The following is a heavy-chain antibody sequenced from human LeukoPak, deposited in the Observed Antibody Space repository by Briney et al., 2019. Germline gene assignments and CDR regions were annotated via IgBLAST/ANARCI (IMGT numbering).Heavy chain of an antibody. CDR2: IYSGGST. Sequence: GGSLRLSCAASGFTVSSNYMSWVRQAPGKGLEWVSVIYSGGSTYYADFVKGRFTIYRDNSKNTLYLQMNSLRAEETAVYYCARDGRHYYDSSGYYTGDAFDIWGQGTMVTVSS. V-gene: IGHV3-66*02. J-gene: IGHJ3*02. D-gene: IGHD3-22*01. CDR3: ARDGRHYYDSSGYYTGDAFDI. CDR1: GFTVSSNY.